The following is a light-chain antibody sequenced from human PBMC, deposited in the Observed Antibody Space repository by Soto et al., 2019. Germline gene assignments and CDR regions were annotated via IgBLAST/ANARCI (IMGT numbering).Light chain of an antibody. Sequence: EIVLTQSPATLSLSPGERATLSCRASQNVRSYLAWYQQKPGQAPRLLIHDASSRATGIPDRFSGSGSGTDFTLPISSLEPEDSAVYYCQQRTTWPTSTFGQGTRLEMK. CDR1: QNVRSY. V-gene: IGKV3-11*01. J-gene: IGKJ5*01. CDR3: QQRTTWPTST. CDR2: DAS.